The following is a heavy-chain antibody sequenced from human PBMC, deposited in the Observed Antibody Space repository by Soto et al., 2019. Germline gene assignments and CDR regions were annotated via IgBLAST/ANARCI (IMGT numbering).Heavy chain of an antibody. CDR3: ARERIGSWYRFFDY. V-gene: IGHV2-26*01. Sequence: KESGPVLVKLTETLTLTCTVSGFSLSNARMGVSWIRQPPGKALEWLAHIFSNDEKSYSTSLKIRLTISKDTSKSQVVLTMTNMDPVDTATYYCARERIGSWYRFFDYWGQGPLVTVSS. D-gene: IGHD6-13*01. CDR2: IFSNDEK. CDR1: GFSLSNARMG. J-gene: IGHJ4*02.